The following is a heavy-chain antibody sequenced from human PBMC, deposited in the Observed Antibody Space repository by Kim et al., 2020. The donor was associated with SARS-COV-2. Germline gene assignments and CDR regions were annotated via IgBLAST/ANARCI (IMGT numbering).Heavy chain of an antibody. D-gene: IGHD4-17*01. Sequence: GGSLRLSCVASGFTFSSYEMNWVRQAPGKGLEWVSYISSSGSTIYYADSVKGRFTISRDNAKNSLYLQMNSLRAEDTAVYYCARDKSTVPYYYYYGMDVWGQRTTVTVSS. J-gene: IGHJ6*02. CDR1: GFTFSSYE. V-gene: IGHV3-48*03. CDR3: ARDKSTVPYYYYYGMDV. CDR2: ISSSGSTI.